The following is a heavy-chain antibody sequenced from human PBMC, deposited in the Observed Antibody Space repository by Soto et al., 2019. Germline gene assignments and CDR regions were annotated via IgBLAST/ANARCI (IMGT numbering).Heavy chain of an antibody. CDR3: ARAKTSSGWSPLLFGRDV. CDR2: IYSGGST. J-gene: IGHJ6*02. Sequence: GSLRLSCAASGFTVSSNYMSWVRQAPGKGLEWVSVIYSGGSTYYADSVKGRFTISRDNSKSTLYLQMNSLRAEDTAVYYCARAKTSSGWSPLLFGRDVWGQGTTGTVAS. V-gene: IGHV3-53*01. CDR1: GFTVSSNY. D-gene: IGHD6-19*01.